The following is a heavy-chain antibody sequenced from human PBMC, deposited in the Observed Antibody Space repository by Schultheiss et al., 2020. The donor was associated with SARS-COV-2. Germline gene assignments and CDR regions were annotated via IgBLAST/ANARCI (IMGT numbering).Heavy chain of an antibody. Sequence: SETLSLTCAVSGGSISSGGYYWSWIRQHPGKGLEWIGYIYYSGSTYYNPSLKSRVTISVDTSKNQFSLKLSSVTAADTAVYYCAGASITIPADAFDIWGQGTMVTVSS. CDR1: GGSISSGGYY. D-gene: IGHD3-10*01. CDR3: AGASITIPADAFDI. J-gene: IGHJ3*02. V-gene: IGHV4-31*11. CDR2: IYYSGST.